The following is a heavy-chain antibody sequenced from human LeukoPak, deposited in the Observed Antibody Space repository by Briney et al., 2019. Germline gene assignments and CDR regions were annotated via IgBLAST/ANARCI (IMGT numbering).Heavy chain of an antibody. CDR3: TKDRDDYGDFGGPSDY. Sequence: GGSLRLSCAASGFTFSSYAMYWVRQAPGKGLEWVSGIFGSGGSTHYADSVKGRFTISRDNSKNTLYLQMNSLRAEDTAVYYCTKDRDDYGDFGGPSDYWGQGTLVTVSS. CDR1: GFTFSSYA. V-gene: IGHV3-23*01. CDR2: IFGSGGST. D-gene: IGHD4-17*01. J-gene: IGHJ4*02.